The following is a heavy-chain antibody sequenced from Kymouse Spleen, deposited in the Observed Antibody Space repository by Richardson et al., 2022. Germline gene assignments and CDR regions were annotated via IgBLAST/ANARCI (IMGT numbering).Heavy chain of an antibody. CDR2: ISGSGGST. CDR1: GFTFSSYA. CDR3: AKSDAYCGGDCYSLYYYYYGMDV. Sequence: EVQLVESGGGLVQPGGSLRLSCAASGFTFSSYAMSWVRQAPGKGLEWVSAISGSGGSTYYADSVKGRFTISRDNSKNTLYLQMNSLRAEDTAVYYCAKSDAYCGGDCYSLYYYYYGMDVWGQGTTVTVSS. J-gene: IGHJ6*02. V-gene: IGHV3-23*04. D-gene: IGHD2-21*02.